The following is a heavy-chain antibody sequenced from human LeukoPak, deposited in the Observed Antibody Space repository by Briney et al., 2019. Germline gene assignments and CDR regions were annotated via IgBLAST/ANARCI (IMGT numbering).Heavy chain of an antibody. CDR2: ISAYNGNT. D-gene: IGHD1-26*01. CDR3: ARDPESGSSPYNWFDP. V-gene: IGHV1-18*01. CDR1: GYTFTSYG. Sequence: ASVKVSCKASGYTFTSYGISWVRQAPGQGLEWMGWISAYNGNTNYAQKLQGRVTMTTDTSTSTAYMELRSLRSDDTAVYYCARDPESGSSPYNWFDPWGRGTLVTVSS. J-gene: IGHJ5*02.